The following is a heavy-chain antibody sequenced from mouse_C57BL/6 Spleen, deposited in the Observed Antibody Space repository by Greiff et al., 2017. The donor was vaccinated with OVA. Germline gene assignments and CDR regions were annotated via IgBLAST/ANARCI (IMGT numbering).Heavy chain of an antibody. CDR2: ILTGSGST. D-gene: IGHD3-2*02. J-gene: IGHJ3*01. CDR3: ARGQLRSPFAY. Sequence: VQVVESGAELMKPGASVKLSCKATGYTFTGYWIEWVKQRPGHGLEWIGEILTGSGSTNYNEKYNVKSTFTADTSSNTAYMQLSSLTTEDSAIYYWARGQLRSPFAYWGQGTLVTVSA. CDR1: GYTFTGYW. V-gene: IGHV1-9*01.